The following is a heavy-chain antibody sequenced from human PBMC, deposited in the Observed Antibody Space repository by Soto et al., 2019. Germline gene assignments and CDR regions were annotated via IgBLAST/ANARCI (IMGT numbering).Heavy chain of an antibody. Sequence: ASVKVSCKASGYTFTSYGISWVRQAPGQGLEWMGWISAYNGNTNYAQKLQGRVTMTTDTSTSTAYMELRSLRSDDTAVYYCARVRTGYCTNGVCYTNWFAPWGQGTLVTVSS. CDR3: ARVRTGYCTNGVCYTNWFAP. V-gene: IGHV1-18*01. CDR2: ISAYNGNT. CDR1: GYTFTSYG. J-gene: IGHJ5*02. D-gene: IGHD2-8*01.